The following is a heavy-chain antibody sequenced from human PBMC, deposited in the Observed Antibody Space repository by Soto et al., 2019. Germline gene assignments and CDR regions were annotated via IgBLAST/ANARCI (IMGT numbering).Heavy chain of an antibody. Sequence: SETLSLTCTVSSGSISSSSYYWVWIRQPPGKGLEWIGSIYYSGSTYYNPSLKTRVTRSVDTSKKQFSLKLSSLLDADTSVYNRARHEEGTEPGDCYYGMDVWGQGTRVAASS. D-gene: IGHD1-1*01. CDR1: SGSISSSSYY. CDR3: ARHEEGTEPGDCYYGMDV. V-gene: IGHV4-39*01. CDR2: IYYSGST. J-gene: IGHJ6*02.